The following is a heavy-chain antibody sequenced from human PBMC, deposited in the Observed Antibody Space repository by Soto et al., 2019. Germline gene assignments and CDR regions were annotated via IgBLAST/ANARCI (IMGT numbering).Heavy chain of an antibody. CDR1: GVTFSSYA. Sequence: QVQLVQSGAEAKKPGSSLRVSCETSGVTFSSYAISWVRQAPGKGLEWMGGIGSDRRTTNYADTFQGRFTISGDNSKYTVYLELSGLRAGDTAVYYCARGRFNGSWSSHFHYYGMDVWGQGTTVTVS. D-gene: IGHD3-3*01. CDR2: IGSDRRTT. V-gene: IGHV1-69*06. CDR3: ARGRFNGSWSSHFHYYGMDV. J-gene: IGHJ6*02.